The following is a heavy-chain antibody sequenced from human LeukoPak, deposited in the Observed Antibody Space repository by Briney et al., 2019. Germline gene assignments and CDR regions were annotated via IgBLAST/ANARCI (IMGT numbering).Heavy chain of an antibody. D-gene: IGHD6-13*01. CDR3: ARGRGAAAGTRIFDY. CDR2: INSDGSTA. CDR1: GFTFRSYW. Sequence: SGGSLRLSCAASGFTFRSYWIHWVRQGLGKGLVWVSHINSDGSTANYADSVKGRFTISRDNAQQSLYLQMNSLRDEDTAVYYCARGRGAAAGTRIFDYWGQGTLVTVSS. J-gene: IGHJ4*02. V-gene: IGHV3-74*01.